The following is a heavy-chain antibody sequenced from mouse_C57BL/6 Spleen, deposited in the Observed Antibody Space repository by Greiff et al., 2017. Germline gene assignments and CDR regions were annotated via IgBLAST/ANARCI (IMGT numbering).Heavy chain of an antibody. Sequence: QVQLKESGPELVKPGASVKISCKASGYSFTSYYIHWVKQRPGQGLEWIGWIYPGSGNTKYNEKFRGKATLTADTSSSTAYMQLSSLTSEDSAVYYCARDLVAETYWGQGTTLTVSS. CDR1: GYSFTSYY. J-gene: IGHJ2*01. CDR2: IYPGSGNT. V-gene: IGHV1-66*01. D-gene: IGHD2-2*01. CDR3: ARDLVAETY.